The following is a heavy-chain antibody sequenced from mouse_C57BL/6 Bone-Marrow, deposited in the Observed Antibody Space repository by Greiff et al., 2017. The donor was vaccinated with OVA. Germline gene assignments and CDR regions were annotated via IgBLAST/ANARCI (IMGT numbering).Heavy chain of an antibody. D-gene: IGHD2-5*01. CDR1: GYTFTSYG. CDR2: IYPRSGNT. J-gene: IGHJ3*01. Sequence: VQVVESGAELARPGASVKLSCKASGYTFTSYGISWVKQRTGQGLEWIGEIYPRSGNTYYNEKFKGKATLTADKSSSTAYMELRSLTSEDSAVYFCARRVPYYSNYVYWGQGTLVTVSA. V-gene: IGHV1-81*01. CDR3: ARRVPYYSNYVY.